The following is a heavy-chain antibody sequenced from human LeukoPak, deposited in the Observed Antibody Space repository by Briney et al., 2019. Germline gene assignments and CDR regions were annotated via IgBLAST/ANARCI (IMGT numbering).Heavy chain of an antibody. CDR1: GFTFSSYG. CDR3: ARDGPPYYDSSGYYP. Sequence: SGGSLRLSCAASGFTFSSYGMSWARQAPGKGLEWVSTISGSGGTTYSADSVKGRFTISRDNAKNSLYLQMNSLRAEDTALYYCARDGPPYYDSSGYYPWGQGTLVTVSS. CDR2: ISGSGGTT. D-gene: IGHD3-22*01. J-gene: IGHJ4*02. V-gene: IGHV3-23*01.